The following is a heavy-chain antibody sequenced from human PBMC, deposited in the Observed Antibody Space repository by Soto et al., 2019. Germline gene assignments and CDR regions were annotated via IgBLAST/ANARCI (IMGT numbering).Heavy chain of an antibody. CDR2: ISDRSGFTV. CDR1: GFTFSDYH. J-gene: IGHJ4*02. Sequence: VRVTCAASGFTFSDYHMSWLRQAPGKGLEWVSYISDRSGFTVYYADSVKGRFTISRDNAKNSLFLQMNSLRAEDTAVYYCARKVGLLDYWGQATLVTDSS. D-gene: IGHD1-26*01. CDR3: ARKVGLLDY. V-gene: IGHV3-11*01.